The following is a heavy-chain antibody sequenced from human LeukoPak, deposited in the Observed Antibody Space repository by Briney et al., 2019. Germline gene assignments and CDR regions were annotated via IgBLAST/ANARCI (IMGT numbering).Heavy chain of an antibody. CDR3: TRDPACSSTNCYWVHPPYYFDY. D-gene: IGHD2-2*01. J-gene: IGHJ4*02. CDR1: GFTFGDYA. CDR2: IRSKAFGGTT. V-gene: IGHV3-49*04. Sequence: GGSLRLSCTASGFTFGDYAMNWVRQAPGKGLEWVGFIRSKAFGGTTEYAASVKGRFTISRDDSKSIASLQMNSLKTEDTAVYYCTRDPACSSTNCYWVHPPYYFDYWGQGTLVTVSS.